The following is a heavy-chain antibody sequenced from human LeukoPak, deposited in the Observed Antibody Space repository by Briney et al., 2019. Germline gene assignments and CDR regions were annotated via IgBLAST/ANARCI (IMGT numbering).Heavy chain of an antibody. CDR1: GFTFSSYE. CDR2: ISSSGSTI. V-gene: IGHV3-48*03. Sequence: PGGSLRLSCAASGFTFSSYEMNWVRQAPGKGLEWVSYISSSGSTIYYADSVKGRFTISRDNPKHSLYLQMNSLSAEDTAVYYCARFIPAAGIGWFDPWGQETLVTVSS. D-gene: IGHD6-13*01. CDR3: ARFIPAAGIGWFDP. J-gene: IGHJ5*02.